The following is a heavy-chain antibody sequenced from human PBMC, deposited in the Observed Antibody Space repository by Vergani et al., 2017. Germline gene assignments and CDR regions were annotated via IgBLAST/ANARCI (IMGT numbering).Heavy chain of an antibody. V-gene: IGHV3-48*03. J-gene: IGHJ6*02. CDR2: ISSSGSTK. CDR1: GFTFSSYE. Sequence: EVQLVESGGGLVQPGGSLRLSCAASGFTFSSYEMNWVRQAPGKGLEWVSYISSSGSTKYYADSVKGRFTISRDNAKNSLYLQINSLRAEDTAVYYCARDGPGQWLVGKATYYYYGMDVWGQGTTVTVSS. D-gene: IGHD6-19*01. CDR3: ARDGPGQWLVGKATYYYYGMDV.